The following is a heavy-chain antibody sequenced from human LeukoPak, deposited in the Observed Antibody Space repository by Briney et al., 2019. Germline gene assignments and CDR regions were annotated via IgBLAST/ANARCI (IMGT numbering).Heavy chain of an antibody. Sequence: ASVKVSCKASGYTFTSYGISWVRQAPGQGLEWMGWISAYNGNTNYAQKLQGRVTMTTDTSTSTAYMELRSLRPDDTAVYYCARDSSHDSSGYYGPYYYYYYGMDVWGQGTTVTVSS. CDR2: ISAYNGNT. CDR3: ARDSSHDSSGYYGPYYYYYYGMDV. CDR1: GYTFTSYG. V-gene: IGHV1-18*01. J-gene: IGHJ6*02. D-gene: IGHD3-22*01.